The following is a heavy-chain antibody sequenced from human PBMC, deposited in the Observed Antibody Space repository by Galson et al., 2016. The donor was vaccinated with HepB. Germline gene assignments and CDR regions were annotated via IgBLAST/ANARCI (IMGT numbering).Heavy chain of an antibody. D-gene: IGHD6-13*01. Sequence: SETLSLTCTVSGGSISSSSYYWGWIRQPPGKGLEWIGSIYYSGSTYYNPSLKSRVTLSVDTSKNQFSLKVNSVTAADTAVYYCARLQQLGRFDPWGQGTLVTVSS. CDR3: ARLQQLGRFDP. CDR2: IYYSGST. V-gene: IGHV4-39*01. J-gene: IGHJ5*02. CDR1: GGSISSSSYY.